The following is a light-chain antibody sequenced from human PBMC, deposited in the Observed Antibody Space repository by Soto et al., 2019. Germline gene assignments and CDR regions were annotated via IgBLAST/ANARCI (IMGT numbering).Light chain of an antibody. Sequence: DIQMTQSPSTLSASVGDRVTITCRASQSINSWLAWYQQKPGKVPKLLIYKASSLESGVPSRFSGSGSGTEFTLTIISLQHDDFATYFGQQYSSYSTFGQGTRV. V-gene: IGKV1-5*03. CDR2: KAS. CDR3: QQYSSYST. CDR1: QSINSW. J-gene: IGKJ1*01.